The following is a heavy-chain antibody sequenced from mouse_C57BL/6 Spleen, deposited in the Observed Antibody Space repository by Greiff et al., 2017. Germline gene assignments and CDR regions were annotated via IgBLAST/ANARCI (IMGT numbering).Heavy chain of an antibody. V-gene: IGHV1-80*01. D-gene: IGHD1-1*01. Sequence: QVQLKQSGAELVKPGASVKISCKASGYAFSSYWMNWVKQRPGKGLEWIGQIYPGDGDTNYNGKFKGKATLTADKSSSTAYLQLSSRTSADSAVYFCAREAYYVSPATGFADWGQGTLVTVSA. CDR2: IYPGDGDT. J-gene: IGHJ3*01. CDR1: GYAFSSYW. CDR3: AREAYYVSPATGFAD.